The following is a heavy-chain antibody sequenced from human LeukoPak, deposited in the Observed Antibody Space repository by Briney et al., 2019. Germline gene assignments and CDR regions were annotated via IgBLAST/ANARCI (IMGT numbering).Heavy chain of an antibody. CDR3: ARTQQLVLRSPLDP. V-gene: IGHV1-8*03. Sequence: ASVKVSCKASGYTFTGYYMHWVRQATGQGLEWMGWMNPYSGNTGYAQSFQGRITITRNTSISTAYMQLSSLRSEDTAVYYCARTQQLVLRSPLDPWGQGTLVTVSS. CDR2: MNPYSGNT. J-gene: IGHJ5*02. D-gene: IGHD6-13*01. CDR1: GYTFTGYY.